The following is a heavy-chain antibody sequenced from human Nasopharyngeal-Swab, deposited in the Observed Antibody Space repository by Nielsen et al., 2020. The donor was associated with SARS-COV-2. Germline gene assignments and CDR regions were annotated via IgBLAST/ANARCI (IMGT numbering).Heavy chain of an antibody. V-gene: IGHV3-33*01. CDR1: GFTFSSYG. D-gene: IGHD3-10*01. J-gene: IGHJ4*02. CDR3: ASPPWFGEDASNYFDY. CDR2: IWYDGSNK. Sequence: GESLKISCAASGFTFSSYGMHWVRQAPGKGLEWVAVIWYDGSNKYYADSVKGRFTISRDNSKNTLYLQMNSLRAEDTAVYYCASPPWFGEDASNYFDYWGQGTLVTVSS.